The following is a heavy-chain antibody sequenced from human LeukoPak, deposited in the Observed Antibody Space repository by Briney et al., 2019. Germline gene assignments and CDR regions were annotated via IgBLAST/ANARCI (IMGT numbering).Heavy chain of an antibody. D-gene: IGHD1-1*01. Sequence: PGGSLRLSCAASGFTFSDYWMTWVRQAPGKGLEWVATIKQDGSEKYYVNSVKGRFTISRDNTKDSLYLQMNSLRADDTALYYCASLWDDGYWGQGTLVTVSS. CDR3: ASLWDDGY. V-gene: IGHV3-7*02. CDR1: GFTFSDYW. J-gene: IGHJ4*02. CDR2: IKQDGSEK.